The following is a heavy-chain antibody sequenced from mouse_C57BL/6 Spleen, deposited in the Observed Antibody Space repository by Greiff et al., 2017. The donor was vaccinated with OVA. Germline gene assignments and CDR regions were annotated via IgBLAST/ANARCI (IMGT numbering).Heavy chain of an antibody. CDR3: ARGIHYYGSSYDWYFDV. D-gene: IGHD1-1*01. V-gene: IGHV1-47*01. J-gene: IGHJ1*03. CDR1: GYTFTTYP. CDR2: FHPYNDDT. Sequence: VQLQQSGAELVKPGASVKMSCKASGYTFTTYPIEWMKQNHGKSLEWIGNFHPYNDDTKYNEKFKGKATLTVEKSSSTVYLELSRLTSDDSAVYYCARGIHYYGSSYDWYFDVWGTGTTVTVSS.